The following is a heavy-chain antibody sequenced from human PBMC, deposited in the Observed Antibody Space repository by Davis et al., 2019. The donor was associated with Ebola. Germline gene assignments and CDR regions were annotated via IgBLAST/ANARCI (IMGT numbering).Heavy chain of an antibody. Sequence: SLKISCAASGFNFDDYAMHWVRQAPGKGLEWVSGISWNSGSIGYADSVKGRFTISRDNAKNSLYLQMNSLRTEDTAFYYCAKDLDLRGVYYFDYWGQGTLVTVSS. CDR2: ISWNSGSI. J-gene: IGHJ4*02. V-gene: IGHV3-9*01. D-gene: IGHD3/OR15-3a*01. CDR1: GFNFDDYA. CDR3: AKDLDLRGVYYFDY.